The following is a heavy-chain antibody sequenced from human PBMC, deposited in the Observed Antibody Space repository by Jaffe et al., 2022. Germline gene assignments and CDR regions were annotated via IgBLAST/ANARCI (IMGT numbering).Heavy chain of an antibody. CDR1: GGSISSSSYY. J-gene: IGHJ4*02. V-gene: IGHV4-39*01. CDR3: ARRRGYSGYEGYFDY. CDR2: IYYSGST. D-gene: IGHD5-12*01. Sequence: QLQLQESGPGLVKPSETLSLTCTVSGGSISSSSYYWGWIRQPPGKGLEWIGSIYYSGSTYYNPSLKSRVTISVDTSKNQFSLKLSSVTAADTAVYYCARRRGYSGYEGYFDYWGQGTLVTVSS.